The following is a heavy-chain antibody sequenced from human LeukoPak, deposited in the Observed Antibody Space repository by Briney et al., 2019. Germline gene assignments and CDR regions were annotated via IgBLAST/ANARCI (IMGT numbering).Heavy chain of an antibody. CDR2: IKQDGSEK. CDR3: AREYCSSTSCYNDSWFDP. J-gene: IGHJ5*02. Sequence: PGESLRLSCAASGFTFSSYWMSWVRQAPGKGLEWVANIKQDGSEKHYVDSVKGRITISRDNAKNTLYLQMDSLRAEDTAVYYCAREYCSSTSCYNDSWFDPWGQGTLVTVSS. CDR1: GFTFSSYW. D-gene: IGHD2-2*02. V-gene: IGHV3-7*01.